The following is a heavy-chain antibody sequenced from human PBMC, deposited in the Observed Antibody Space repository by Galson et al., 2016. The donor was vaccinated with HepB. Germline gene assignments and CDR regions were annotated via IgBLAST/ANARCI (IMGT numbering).Heavy chain of an antibody. CDR1: GFTLSSYW. J-gene: IGHJ4*02. V-gene: IGHV3-74*01. D-gene: IGHD1-14*01. CDR2: ISTDGSST. CDR3: ARAPPLPTTVGGYDS. Sequence: SLRLSCAASGFTLSSYWMHWVRQAPGKGLVWVSRISTDGSSTSYADSVKGRFTISRDNAKNTLYLQMNSLRAEDTAVYYCARAPPLPTTVGGYDSWGQGTAVTVSS.